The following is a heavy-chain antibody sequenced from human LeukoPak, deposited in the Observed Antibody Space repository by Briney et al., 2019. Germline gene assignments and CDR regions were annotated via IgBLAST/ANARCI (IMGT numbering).Heavy chain of an antibody. Sequence: GGSLRLSCAASGFTFSSYSMNWVRQAPGKGLGWVSYISSSSSTIYYADSVNGRFTISRDNAKNSLYLQMNSLRAEDTAVYYCARGSDKNEVVPAAIRGNAFDIWGQGTMVTVSS. CDR3: ARGSDKNEVVPAAIRGNAFDI. CDR1: GFTFSSYS. CDR2: ISSSSSTI. V-gene: IGHV3-48*04. D-gene: IGHD2-2*01. J-gene: IGHJ3*02.